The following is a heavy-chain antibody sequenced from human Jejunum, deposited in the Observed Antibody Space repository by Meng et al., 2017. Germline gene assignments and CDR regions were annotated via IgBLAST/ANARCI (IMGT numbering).Heavy chain of an antibody. CDR3: AREARGSHWLQRLDI. D-gene: IGHD5-24*01. V-gene: IGHV3-13*01. CDR1: GFTFSGYD. CDR2: IGTIGDT. Sequence: GESLKTSCAASGFTFSGYDMHWVRQVTGKGLEWVSAIGTIGDTYYSGSVKGRFTISREDAKNSLYPQMNSLRGEDPAVYYCAREARGSHWLQRLDIWGQGTVVTVSS. J-gene: IGHJ3*02.